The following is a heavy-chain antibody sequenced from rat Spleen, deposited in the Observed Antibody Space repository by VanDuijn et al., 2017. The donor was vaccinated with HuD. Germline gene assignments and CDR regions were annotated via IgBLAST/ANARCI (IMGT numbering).Heavy chain of an antibody. CDR3: ARYGGYNFDY. V-gene: IGHV3-1*01. CDR1: GDSITSHY. Sequence: EVQLQESGPGLVKPSQSLSLSCSVTGDSITSHYWGWIRKFPGNKMEWMGYINYSGSTSYNPFIKSRISITRDTSKNQFFLQLTLVAPKDTATYYCARYGGYNFDYWGQGVMVTVSS. J-gene: IGHJ2*01. CDR2: INYSGST. D-gene: IGHD2-3*01.